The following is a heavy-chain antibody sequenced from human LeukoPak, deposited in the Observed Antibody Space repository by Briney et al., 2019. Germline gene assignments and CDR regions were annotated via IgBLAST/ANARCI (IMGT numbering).Heavy chain of an antibody. D-gene: IGHD3-22*01. J-gene: IGHJ3*02. CDR3: ARAGVWDYSDSSGYHNAAFDI. V-gene: IGHV1-2*02. CDR2: INPNSGGT. CDR1: GYTFTGYY. Sequence: ASVKVSCKASGYTFTGYYMHWVRQAPGQGLEWMGWINPNSGGTNYAQKFQGRVTMTRDTSISTAYMDLSRLRSDDTAVYYCARAGVWDYSDSSGYHNAAFDIWGQGTMVTVSS.